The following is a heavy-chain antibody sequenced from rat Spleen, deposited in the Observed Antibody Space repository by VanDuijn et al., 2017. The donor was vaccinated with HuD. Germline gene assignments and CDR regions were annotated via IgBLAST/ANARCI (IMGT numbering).Heavy chain of an antibody. CDR2: ISASGGST. J-gene: IGHJ2*01. D-gene: IGHD4-4*01. CDR1: GFIFSDYY. Sequence: EVQLVESGGGLVQPGRSLTLSCATSGFIFSDYYMAWVRQAPTKGLEWVATISASGGSTYFRDSVKGRFTISRDVTKTTLYLQMNSLRSEDTATYYCTRGRVYFGYTGFEYWGQGVMVTVSS. V-gene: IGHV5-27*01. CDR3: TRGRVYFGYTGFEY.